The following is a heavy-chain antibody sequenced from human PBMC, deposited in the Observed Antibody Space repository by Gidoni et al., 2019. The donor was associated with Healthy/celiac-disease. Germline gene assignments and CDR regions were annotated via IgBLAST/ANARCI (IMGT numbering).Heavy chain of an antibody. CDR2: ISYDGSNK. D-gene: IGHD6-19*01. CDR3: ATWGGSSGLDGMDV. J-gene: IGHJ6*02. Sequence: QVQLVESGGGVVQPGRSLRLSCAASGFTFSSYGMHWVRQAPGKGLEWVAVISYDGSNKYYADSVKGRFTISRDNSKNTLYLQMNSLRAEDTAVYYCATWGGSSGLDGMDVWGQGTTVTVSS. CDR1: GFTFSSYG. V-gene: IGHV3-30*03.